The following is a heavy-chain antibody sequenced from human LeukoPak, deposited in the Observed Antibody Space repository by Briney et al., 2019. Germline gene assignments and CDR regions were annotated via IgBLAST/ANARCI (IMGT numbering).Heavy chain of an antibody. Sequence: GGSLRLSCAASGFTVSSNYMSWVRQTPGKGLEWVSVIYSGDSTFYADSVKGRFTISRDNSKDTLYLQMNSLRAEDTAVYYCARALGDAFDIWGQGTMVTVSS. V-gene: IGHV3-53*01. CDR3: ARALGDAFDI. J-gene: IGHJ3*02. CDR2: IYSGDST. D-gene: IGHD3-16*01. CDR1: GFTVSSNY.